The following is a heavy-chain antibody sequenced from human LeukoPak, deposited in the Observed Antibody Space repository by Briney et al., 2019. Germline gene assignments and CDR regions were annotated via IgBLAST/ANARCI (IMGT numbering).Heavy chain of an antibody. V-gene: IGHV3-48*04. CDR3: ARVYDSSGYYGSHFDY. Sequence: AGGSLRLSCAASGFTFSSYRMNWVRQAPGKGLEWVSYISSSGSTIYYADSVKGRFTISRDNAKNSLYLQMNSLRAEDTALYYCARVYDSSGYYGSHFDYWGQGTLVTVAS. CDR1: GFTFSSYR. J-gene: IGHJ4*02. CDR2: ISSSGSTI. D-gene: IGHD3-22*01.